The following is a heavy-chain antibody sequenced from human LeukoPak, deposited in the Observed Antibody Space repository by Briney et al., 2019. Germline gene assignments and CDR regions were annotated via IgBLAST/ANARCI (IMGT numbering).Heavy chain of an antibody. J-gene: IGHJ5*01. CDR1: GFTFYRNC. CDR2: IQHDGSSA. CDR3: ATGSDFYYDS. V-gene: IGHV3-30-3*01. Sequence: PGGSLRLSCTASGFTFYRNCMHWVRQAPGKGLEWVAAIQHDGSSALYADSVKRRFIISRDNSKNTQYLQMNSLRNEDSAVYYCATGSDFYYDSWGQGILVTVSS. D-gene: IGHD1-26*01.